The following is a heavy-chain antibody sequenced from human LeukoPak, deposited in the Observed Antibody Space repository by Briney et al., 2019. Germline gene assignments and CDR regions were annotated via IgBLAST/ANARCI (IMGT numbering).Heavy chain of an antibody. D-gene: IGHD1-26*01. Sequence: GGSLRLSCAASGLTFSSYAMSWVRQAPGKGLEWISTLSGGDNTTYYADSVKGRFTIFGDNSKNTLHLRMNSLRAEDTAVYYCAKPIGRGGSYWGQGTLVTVAS. CDR1: GLTFSSYA. V-gene: IGHV3-23*01. CDR2: LSGGDNTT. J-gene: IGHJ4*02. CDR3: AKPIGRGGSY.